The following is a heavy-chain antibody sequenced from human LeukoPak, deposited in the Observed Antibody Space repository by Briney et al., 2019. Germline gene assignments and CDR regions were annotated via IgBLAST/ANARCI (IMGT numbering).Heavy chain of an antibody. D-gene: IGHD6-19*01. V-gene: IGHV1-18*01. Sequence: GASVKVSCKASGYIFTNYGITWVRQAPGQGLEWMGWISTYNGYTNYAQNLQGRATMSTDTSTSTAYMELRSLRSGDTAVYYCARGRQQWLVRDAFDIWGQGTMVTVSS. CDR2: ISTYNGYT. CDR1: GYIFTNYG. CDR3: ARGRQQWLVRDAFDI. J-gene: IGHJ3*02.